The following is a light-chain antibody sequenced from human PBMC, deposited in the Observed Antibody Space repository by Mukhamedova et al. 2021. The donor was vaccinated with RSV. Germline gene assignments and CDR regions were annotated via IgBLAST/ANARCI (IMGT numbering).Light chain of an antibody. J-gene: IGKJ4*01. Sequence: KSSQSVLYSSNNKNYLAWYQQKPGQPPKLLIYWASTRESGVPDRFSGSGSGTDFTHTISSLQAEDVAVYYCQQYYSTPLTFGGGT. CDR1: QSVLYSSNNKNY. CDR2: WAS. V-gene: IGKV4-1*01. CDR3: QQYYSTPLT.